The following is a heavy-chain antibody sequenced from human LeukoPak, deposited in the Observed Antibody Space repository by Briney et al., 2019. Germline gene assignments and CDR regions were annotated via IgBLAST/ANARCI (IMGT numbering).Heavy chain of an antibody. V-gene: IGHV5-51*01. CDR1: GYSFSTCW. CDR3: ARHQIVGATRSPFDY. J-gene: IGHJ4*02. Sequence: GESLKISCKGSGYSFSTCWIGWVRQMPGKGLEWMGIIYPGDSDTRYSPSFQGQVTISADKSISTAYLQWTSLKASDTAMYYCARHQIVGATRSPFDYWGQGTLVTVSS. CDR2: IYPGDSDT. D-gene: IGHD1-26*01.